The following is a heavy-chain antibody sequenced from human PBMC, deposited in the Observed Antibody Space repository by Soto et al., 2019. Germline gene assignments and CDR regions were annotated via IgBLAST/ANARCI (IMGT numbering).Heavy chain of an antibody. CDR1: GASITSFY. CDR3: ARVGTVAGRDGLDV. V-gene: IGHV4-59*01. J-gene: IGHJ6*02. CDR2: IYYNGST. D-gene: IGHD6-19*01. Sequence: QVQLQESGPGLVQPSETLSLTCSVSGASITSFYWSWIRQPPGKGLEWIGYIYYNGSTKYNPSLKTRVTISGDTSKNHFSLNLNSVTAADTAVYYCARVGTVAGRDGLDVWGQGPTVTVSS.